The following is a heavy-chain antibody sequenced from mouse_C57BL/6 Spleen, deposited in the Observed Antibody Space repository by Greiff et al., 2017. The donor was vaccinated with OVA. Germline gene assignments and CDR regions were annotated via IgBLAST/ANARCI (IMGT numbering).Heavy chain of an antibody. Sequence: EVQRVESGGGLVKPGGSLKLSCAASGFTFSSYAMSWVRQTPEKRLEWVATISDGGSYTYYPDNVKGRFTISRDNAKNNLYLQMSHLKSEDTAMYYCARRDGNPYYYAMDYWGQGTSVTVSS. CDR1: GFTFSSYA. V-gene: IGHV5-4*01. CDR2: ISDGGSYT. J-gene: IGHJ4*01. CDR3: ARRDGNPYYYAMDY. D-gene: IGHD2-1*01.